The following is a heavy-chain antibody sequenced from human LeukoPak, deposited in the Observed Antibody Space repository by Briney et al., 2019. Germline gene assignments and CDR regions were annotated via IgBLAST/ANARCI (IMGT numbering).Heavy chain of an antibody. D-gene: IGHD2-2*02. J-gene: IGHJ6*02. Sequence: GESLKISCKGSGYSFTSYWIGWVRQMPGKGLEWMGIIYPGDSDTRYSPSFQGQVTISADKSISTAYLQWSSLKASDTAMYYCAREMGYCSSTSCYTTGGYYYYGMDVWGQGTTVTVSS. CDR2: IYPGDSDT. CDR3: AREMGYCSSTSCYTTGGYYYYGMDV. CDR1: GYSFTSYW. V-gene: IGHV5-51*01.